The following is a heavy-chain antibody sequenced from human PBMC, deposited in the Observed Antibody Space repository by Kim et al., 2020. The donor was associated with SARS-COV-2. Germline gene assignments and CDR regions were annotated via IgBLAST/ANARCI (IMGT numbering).Heavy chain of an antibody. J-gene: IGHJ5*02. CDR2: IYYSGST. CDR3: ARAKQGMVNLSGGVWFDP. CDR1: GGSISSYY. D-gene: IGHD6-19*01. V-gene: IGHV4-59*01. Sequence: SETLSLTCTVSGGSISSYYWSWIRQPPGKGLEWIGYIYYSGSTNYNPSLKSRVTISVDTSKNQFSLKLSSVTAADTAVYYCARAKQGMVNLSGGVWFDPWGQGTLVTVSS.